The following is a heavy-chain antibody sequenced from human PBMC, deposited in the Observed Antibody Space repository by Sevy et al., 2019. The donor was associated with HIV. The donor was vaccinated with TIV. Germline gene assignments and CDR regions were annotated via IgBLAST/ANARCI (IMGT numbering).Heavy chain of an antibody. V-gene: IGHV3-33*01. J-gene: IGHJ3*02. CDR1: GFTFSSYG. CDR2: IWYDGSNK. D-gene: IGHD1-26*01. Sequence: GGSLRLSCAASGFTFSSYGMHWVRQAPGKGLEWVAVIWYDGSNKYYADSVKGRFTISRANSKNTLYLQMNSLRAEDTAVYYCARDEGGWEPSYAFDIWGQGTLVTVSS. CDR3: ARDEGGWEPSYAFDI.